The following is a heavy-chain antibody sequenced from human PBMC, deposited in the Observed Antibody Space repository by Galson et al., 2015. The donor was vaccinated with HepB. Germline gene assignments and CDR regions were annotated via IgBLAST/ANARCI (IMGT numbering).Heavy chain of an antibody. D-gene: IGHD4-17*01. CDR3: ASSPLYGDYRTNWFDP. CDR1: GGTFSSYA. J-gene: IGHJ5*02. CDR2: IIPIFGTA. V-gene: IGHV1-69*13. Sequence: SVKVSCKASGGTFSSYAISWVRQAPGQGLEWMGGIIPIFGTANYAQKFQGRVTITADESTSTAYMELSSLRSEDTAVYYCASSPLYGDYRTNWFDPWGQGTLVTVSS.